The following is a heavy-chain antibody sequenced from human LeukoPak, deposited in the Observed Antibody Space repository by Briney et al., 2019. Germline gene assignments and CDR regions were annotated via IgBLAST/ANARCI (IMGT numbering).Heavy chain of an antibody. D-gene: IGHD5-12*01. CDR2: IYYSGST. CDR3: ARDSPYSGYEWGDFDY. J-gene: IGHJ4*02. Sequence: SETLSLTCAVYGGSFSSYYWSWIRQPPGKGLEWIGYIYYSGSTNYNPSLKSRVTISVDTSKNQFSLKLSSVTAADTAVYYCARDSPYSGYEWGDFDYWGQGTLVTVSS. V-gene: IGHV4-59*01. CDR1: GGSFSSYY.